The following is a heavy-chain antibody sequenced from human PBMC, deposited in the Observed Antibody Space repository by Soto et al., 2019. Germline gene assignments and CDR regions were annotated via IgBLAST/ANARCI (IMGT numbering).Heavy chain of an antibody. V-gene: IGHV1-2*02. CDR2: INPNSGGT. CDR3: ARESDHLGGYAPYFDY. D-gene: IGHD5-12*01. Sequence: ASVKVSCKASGYTFTGYYMHWVRQAPGQGLEWMGWINPNSGGTNYAQKFQGRVTMTRDTSISTAYMELSRLRSDDTAVYYCARESDHLGGYAPYFDYWGQGTLVTV. CDR1: GYTFTGYY. J-gene: IGHJ4*02.